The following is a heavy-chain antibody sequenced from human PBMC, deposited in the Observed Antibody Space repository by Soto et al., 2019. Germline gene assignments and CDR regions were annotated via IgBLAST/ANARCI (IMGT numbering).Heavy chain of an antibody. CDR1: GGSITNHY. D-gene: IGHD5-18*01. CDR3: TRWSDGYTFFFDS. CDR2: IYYNGNT. J-gene: IGHJ4*02. Sequence: SETLSLTCTVSGGSITNHYWSWIRQPPGKGLEWIGYIYYNGNTNYNPSLKSRVTMSVDTSRNQISLKLTTVTTADTAVYYCTRWSDGYTFFFDSWGQGTLVTVSS. V-gene: IGHV4-59*11.